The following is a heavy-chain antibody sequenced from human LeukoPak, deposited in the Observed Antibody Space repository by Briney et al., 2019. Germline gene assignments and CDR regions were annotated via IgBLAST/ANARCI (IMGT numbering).Heavy chain of an antibody. Sequence: GGSLRLSCAGSGFTFDQYAMHWVRQAPGKGLEWVSYISSSSSTIYYADSVKGRFTISRDNAKNSLYLQMNSLRAEDTSVYYCARSMVGEWLFLALDIWGQGTKVTVSS. CDR3: ARSMVGEWLFLALDI. J-gene: IGHJ3*02. V-gene: IGHV3-48*01. D-gene: IGHD3-3*01. CDR2: ISSSSSTI. CDR1: GFTFDQYA.